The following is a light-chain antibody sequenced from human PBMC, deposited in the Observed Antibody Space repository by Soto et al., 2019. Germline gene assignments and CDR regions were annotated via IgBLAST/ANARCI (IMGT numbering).Light chain of an antibody. CDR2: LEGSGSY. Sequence: QPVLTQSSSASASLGSSVKLTCTLSSGHSSYIIAWHQQQPGKAPRYLMKLEGSGSYNKGSGVPDRFSGSSSGADRYLTISNLQFEDEADYYCETGDSNTGVFGGGTKLTVL. J-gene: IGLJ3*02. V-gene: IGLV4-60*02. CDR3: ETGDSNTGV. CDR1: SGHSSYI.